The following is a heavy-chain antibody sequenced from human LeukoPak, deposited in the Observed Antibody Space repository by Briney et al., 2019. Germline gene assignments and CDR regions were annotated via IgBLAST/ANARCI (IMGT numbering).Heavy chain of an antibody. D-gene: IGHD2-2*01. Sequence: ASVKVSCKASGGTFSSYAISWVRQAPGQGLEWMGGIIPIFGTANYAQKFQGRVTITADESTSTAYMELSSLRSEDTAVYYCARPYCSSTSCSDAFDIWGQGTMVTVSS. CDR2: IIPIFGTA. V-gene: IGHV1-69*13. CDR1: GGTFSSYA. J-gene: IGHJ3*02. CDR3: ARPYCSSTSCSDAFDI.